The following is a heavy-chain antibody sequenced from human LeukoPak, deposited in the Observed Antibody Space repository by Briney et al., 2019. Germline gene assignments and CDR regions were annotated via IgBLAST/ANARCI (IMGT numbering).Heavy chain of an antibody. CDR1: GFTFSSYA. V-gene: IGHV3-23*01. CDR3: AKDLPPPYCSGGSCYSLFDY. CDR2: ISGSGGST. J-gene: IGHJ4*02. D-gene: IGHD2-15*01. Sequence: PGGSLRLSCAASGFTFSSYAMSWVRQAPGKGLEWVSAISGSGGSTYYADSVKGRFTISRDNSKNTLCLQMNSLRAEDTAVYYCAKDLPPPYCSGGSCYSLFDYWGQGTLVTVSS.